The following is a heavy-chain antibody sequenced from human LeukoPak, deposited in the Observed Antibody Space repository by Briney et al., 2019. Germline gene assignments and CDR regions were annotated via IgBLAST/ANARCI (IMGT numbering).Heavy chain of an antibody. D-gene: IGHD2-2*01. CDR3: ARERAAINVFDY. J-gene: IGHJ4*02. CDR2: INHSGST. V-gene: IGHV4-34*01. CDR1: GGSFRGYY. Sequence: PSETLSLTCAVYGGSFRGYYWSWTRQPPGKGLEWIGEINHSGSTNYNPSLKSRVTISVDTSKNQFSLKLSSVTAADTAVYYCARERAAINVFDYWGQGTLVTVSS.